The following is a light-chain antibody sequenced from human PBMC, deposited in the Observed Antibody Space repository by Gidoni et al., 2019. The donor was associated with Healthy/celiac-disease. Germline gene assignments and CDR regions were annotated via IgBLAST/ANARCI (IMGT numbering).Light chain of an antibody. V-gene: IGLV2-14*01. CDR2: EVS. CDR1: SSDGGGYNY. J-gene: IGLJ2*01. CDR3: SSYTSSSVVV. Sequence: QSALTQPASVSGSPGQSSTSSCTGTSSDGGGYNYVPWYQQHPGKAPNLMIYEVSNRPSGVSNRFSGSKSGNTASLTISGLQAEDEADYYCSSYTSSSVVVFGGGTKLTVL.